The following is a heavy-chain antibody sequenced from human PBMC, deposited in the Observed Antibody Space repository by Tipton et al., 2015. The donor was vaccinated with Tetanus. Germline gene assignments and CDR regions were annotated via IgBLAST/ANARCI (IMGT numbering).Heavy chain of an antibody. CDR2: INHSGST. CDR3: ARYQLLYSNYYYGMDV. J-gene: IGHJ6*02. V-gene: IGHV4-34*01. Sequence: KPSETLSLTCAVYGGSFSGYYWSWIRQPPGKGLEWIGEINHSGSTNYNPSLKSRVTISVDTSKNQFSLKLSSVTAADTAVYYCARYQLLYSNYYYGMDVWGQGTTVTVSS. D-gene: IGHD2-2*02. CDR1: GGSFSGYY.